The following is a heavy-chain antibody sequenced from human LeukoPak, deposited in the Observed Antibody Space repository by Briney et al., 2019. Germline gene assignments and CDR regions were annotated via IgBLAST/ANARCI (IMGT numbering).Heavy chain of an antibody. CDR3: AKEPPGYYYDSSGYGLGIFDY. V-gene: IGHV3-30*02. CDR2: IRYDGSNK. D-gene: IGHD3-22*01. CDR1: GFTFSSYG. Sequence: HSGGSLRLSCAASGFTFSSYGMHWVRQAPGKGLEWVAFIRYDGSNKYYADSVKGRFTISRDNSKNTLYLQMNSLRAEDTAVYYCAKEPPGYYYDSSGYGLGIFDYWGQGTLVTVSS. J-gene: IGHJ4*02.